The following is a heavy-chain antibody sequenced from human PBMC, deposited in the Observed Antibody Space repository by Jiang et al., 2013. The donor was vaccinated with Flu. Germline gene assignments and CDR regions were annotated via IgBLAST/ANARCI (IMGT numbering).Heavy chain of an antibody. J-gene: IGHJ2*01. CDR1: GGSISSYY. CDR3: ARRSGWPPWDNWYFDL. V-gene: IGHV4-59*08. CDR2: IYYSGST. D-gene: IGHD6-19*01. Sequence: GLVKPSETLSLTCTVSGGSISSYYWSWIRQPPGKGLEWIGYIYYSGSTNYNPSLKSRVTISVDTSKNQFSLKLSSVTAADTAVYYCARRSGWPPWDNWYFDLWGRGTLVTVSS.